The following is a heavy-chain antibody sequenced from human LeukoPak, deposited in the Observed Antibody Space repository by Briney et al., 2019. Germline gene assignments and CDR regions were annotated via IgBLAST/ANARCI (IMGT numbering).Heavy chain of an antibody. CDR1: GGSISSGGYY. Sequence: PSQTLSLTCTVSGGSISSGGYYLSWIRQHPGKGLEWIGYIYYSGSTYYNPSLKSRVTISVDTSKNQFSLKLSSVTAADTAVYYCAREWYDSSGYYYYGMDVWGQGTTVTVSS. CDR2: IYYSGST. D-gene: IGHD3-22*01. V-gene: IGHV4-31*03. CDR3: AREWYDSSGYYYYGMDV. J-gene: IGHJ6*02.